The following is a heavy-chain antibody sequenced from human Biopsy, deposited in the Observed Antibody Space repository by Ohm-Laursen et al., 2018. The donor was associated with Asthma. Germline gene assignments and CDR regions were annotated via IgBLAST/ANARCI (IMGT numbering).Heavy chain of an antibody. D-gene: IGHD3-16*01. V-gene: IGHV3-15*01. CDR1: GFTFSNAW. CDR2: IKSKTDGGTT. Sequence: SLRLSCSASGFTFSNAWMSWVRQAPGKGLEWVGRIKSKTDGGTTDYAAPVKGRFTISRDDSKNTLYLQMDSLKAEDTAVYYCTTGFWWTFDYWGQGTLVTVSS. CDR3: TTGFWWTFDY. J-gene: IGHJ4*02.